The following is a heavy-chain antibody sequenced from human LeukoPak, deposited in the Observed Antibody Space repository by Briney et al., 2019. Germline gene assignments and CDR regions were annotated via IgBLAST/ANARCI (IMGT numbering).Heavy chain of an antibody. CDR3: ARLAAAGYFDY. D-gene: IGHD6-13*01. CDR1: GFTFSSYS. Sequence: GGSLRLSCAASGFTFSSYSMNWVRQAPGKGLEWVSSISSSSSYIYYADSVKGPFTISRDNAKNSLYLQMNSLRAEDTAVYYCARLAAAGYFDYWGQGTLVTVSS. J-gene: IGHJ4*02. CDR2: ISSSSSYI. V-gene: IGHV3-21*01.